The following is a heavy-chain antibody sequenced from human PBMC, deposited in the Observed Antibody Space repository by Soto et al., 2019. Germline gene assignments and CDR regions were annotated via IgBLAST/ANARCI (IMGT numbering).Heavy chain of an antibody. J-gene: IGHJ2*01. D-gene: IGHD5-12*01. Sequence: QVQLQESGPGLVKPSETLSLTCTVSGGSISSYYWSWIRQPPGKGLEWIGYIYYSGSTNYNPSLKSRVTISVDTSKNQFSLKLSSVTAADTAVYYCARHSVATWFDLWGRGTLVTVSS. CDR3: ARHSVATWFDL. V-gene: IGHV4-59*08. CDR2: IYYSGST. CDR1: GGSISSYY.